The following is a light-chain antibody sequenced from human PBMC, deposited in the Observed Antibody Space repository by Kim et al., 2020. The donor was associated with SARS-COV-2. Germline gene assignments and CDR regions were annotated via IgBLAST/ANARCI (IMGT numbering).Light chain of an antibody. Sequence: GSPGERATRSCRASQSVSSTLAWYQQKPGQAPRLLIYGASTRATGIPARFSGSGSGTEFTLTISSLQSEDFAVYYCQQYNNWPLTFGGGTKVDIK. CDR3: QQYNNWPLT. J-gene: IGKJ4*01. CDR1: QSVSST. V-gene: IGKV3-15*01. CDR2: GAS.